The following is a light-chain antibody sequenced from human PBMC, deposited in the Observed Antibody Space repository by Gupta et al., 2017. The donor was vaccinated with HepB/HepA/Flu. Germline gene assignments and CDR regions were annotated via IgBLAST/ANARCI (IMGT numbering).Light chain of an antibody. V-gene: IGKV3-20*01. CDR2: GAS. J-gene: IGKJ4*01. Sequence: EHVMTQSPGLLSLSPGERATLSCRSSQSVSSSYLAWYKQKPGQAPRLLIYGASSRATGIPDRFSGSGSGTDFTLTISRLEPEDFAVYYCQQYSSSPGFTFGGGTKVEIK. CDR3: QQYSSSPGFT. CDR1: QSVSSSY.